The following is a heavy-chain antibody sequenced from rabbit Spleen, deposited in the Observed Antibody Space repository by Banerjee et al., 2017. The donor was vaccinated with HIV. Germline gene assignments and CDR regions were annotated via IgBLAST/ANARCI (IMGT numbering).Heavy chain of an antibody. CDR1: GFSFSSGYD. D-gene: IGHD4-1*01. Sequence: QQLVESGGGLVKPGASLTLTCKASGFSFSSGYDMCWVRQAPGKGLEWIGCIYTGNGKTYYASWAKGRFTISKTSSTTVTLQMTSLTAADTATYFCARDLAGAIGWNFTLWGQGTLVTVS. CDR3: ARDLAGAIGWNFTL. V-gene: IGHV1S40*01. CDR2: IYTGNGKT. J-gene: IGHJ4*01.